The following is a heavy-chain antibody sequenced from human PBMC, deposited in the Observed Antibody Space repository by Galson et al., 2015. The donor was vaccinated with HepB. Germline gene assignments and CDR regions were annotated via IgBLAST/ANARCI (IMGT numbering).Heavy chain of an antibody. CDR1: GGTFSSYA. J-gene: IGHJ4*02. CDR2: IIPIFGTA. D-gene: IGHD1-7*01. V-gene: IGHV1-69*13. Sequence: SVKVSCKASGGTFSSYAISWVRQAPGQGLEWMGGIIPIFGTANYAQKFQGRVTITADESTSTAYMELSSLRSEDTAVYYCARDRSGTTRGEPAYWGQGTLVTVSS. CDR3: ARDRSGTTRGEPAY.